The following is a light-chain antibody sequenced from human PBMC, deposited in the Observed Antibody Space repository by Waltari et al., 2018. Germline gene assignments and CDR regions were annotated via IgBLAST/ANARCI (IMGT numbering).Light chain of an antibody. CDR2: DVP. Sequence: QSALTQPASVSGSPGQSITISCTVTSSYIGASHYFSWFQQPPGKSPKLIIFDVPKRPSGVSDRFSGSKSGNTASLTISGLQAEDEAEYFCNSYTAPTTFPHWLFGGGTKLTVL. J-gene: IGLJ3*02. CDR1: SSYIGASHY. V-gene: IGLV2-14*03. CDR3: NSYTAPTTFPHWL.